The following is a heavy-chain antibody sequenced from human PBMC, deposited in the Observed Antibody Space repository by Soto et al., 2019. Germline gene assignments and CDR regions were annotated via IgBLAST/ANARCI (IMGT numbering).Heavy chain of an antibody. V-gene: IGHV1-2*02. J-gene: IGHJ5*02. CDR2: INPNSGGT. CDR3: ARGGVVVAAAAFDP. Sequence: EASVKVSCKASGYTFTGYYMHWVRQAPGQGLEWMGWINPNSGGTNYAQKFQGRVTMTGDTSISTAYMELSRLRSDDTAVYYCARGGVVVAAAAFDPWGQGTLVTVSS. D-gene: IGHD2-15*01. CDR1: GYTFTGYY.